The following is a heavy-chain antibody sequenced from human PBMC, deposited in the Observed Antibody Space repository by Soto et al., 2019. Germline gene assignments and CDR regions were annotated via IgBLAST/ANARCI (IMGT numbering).Heavy chain of an antibody. Sequence: PGGSLRLSCVASGFTFYDYGLSWVRQAPGKGLEWVSGINWNGGKTRYVDSVKGRFSISRDNAKNSLYLQMDSLRAEDSAFYSCAREYGSGSYYWFAPWGQGTLVTVSS. V-gene: IGHV3-20*04. J-gene: IGHJ5*02. D-gene: IGHD3-10*01. CDR1: GFTFYDYG. CDR2: INWNGGKT. CDR3: AREYGSGSYYWFAP.